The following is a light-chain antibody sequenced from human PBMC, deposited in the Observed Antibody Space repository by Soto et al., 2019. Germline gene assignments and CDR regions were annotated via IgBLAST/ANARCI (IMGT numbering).Light chain of an antibody. Sequence: SYELTQPSSVSVSPGQTARITCSGDVLAKKYARWFQQKPGQAPVLVIYKDSERPSGIPERFSGSSSGTTVTLTISGAQVEDEADYYCYSAAGNNVVFGGGTNLTVL. V-gene: IGLV3-27*01. CDR1: VLAKKY. CDR3: YSAAGNNVV. J-gene: IGLJ2*01. CDR2: KDS.